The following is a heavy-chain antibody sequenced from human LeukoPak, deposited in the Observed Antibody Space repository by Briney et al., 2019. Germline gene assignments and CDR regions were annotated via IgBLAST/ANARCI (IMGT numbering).Heavy chain of an antibody. CDR1: GGSISSYY. J-gene: IGHJ4*02. D-gene: IGHD3-10*01. CDR2: IYYSGST. CDR3: ARGGYYGLGSPTPFDY. Sequence: SETLSLTCTVSGGSISSYYWSWIRQPPGKGLEWIGYIYYSGSTNYNPSLKSRVTISVDTSKNQFSLKLSSVTAADTAVYYCARGGYYGLGSPTPFDYWGQGTLVTVSS. V-gene: IGHV4-59*01.